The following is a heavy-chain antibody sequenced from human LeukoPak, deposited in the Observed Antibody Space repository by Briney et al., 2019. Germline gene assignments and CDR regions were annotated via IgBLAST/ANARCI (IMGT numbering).Heavy chain of an antibody. Sequence: PSETLSLTCTVSGGSISGYYWSWIRQPAGKGLEWIGRIYTSGSTNYNPSLKSRVTMSVDTSKNQFSPKLSSVTAADTAVYYCARESHVAVAGTFGYWGQGTLVTVSS. CDR2: IYTSGST. V-gene: IGHV4-4*07. J-gene: IGHJ4*02. CDR1: GGSISGYY. D-gene: IGHD6-19*01. CDR3: ARESHVAVAGTFGY.